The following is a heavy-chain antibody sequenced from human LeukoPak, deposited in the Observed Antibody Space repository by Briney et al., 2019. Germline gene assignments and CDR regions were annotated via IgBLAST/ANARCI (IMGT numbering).Heavy chain of an antibody. D-gene: IGHD5-18*01. CDR2: IVVGSGNT. V-gene: IGHV1-58*01. CDR3: AASSGYSYYYYGMDV. Sequence: SVKVSFKASGFTFTISAVQWVRQARGQRLEWIGWIVVGSGNTNYAQKLQERVTITRDMSTSTAYMELSSLRSEDTAVYYCAASSGYSYYYYGMDVWGKGTTVTVSS. J-gene: IGHJ6*04. CDR1: GFTFTISA.